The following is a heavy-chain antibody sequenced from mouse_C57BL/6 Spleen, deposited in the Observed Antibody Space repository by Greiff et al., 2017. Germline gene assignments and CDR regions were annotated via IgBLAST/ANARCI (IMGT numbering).Heavy chain of an antibody. CDR1: GYTFTEYT. CDR3: ARHEDYYGSTAYAMDY. J-gene: IGHJ4*01. CDR2: FYPGSGSI. D-gene: IGHD1-1*01. V-gene: IGHV1-62-2*01. Sequence: VQLQQSGAELVKPGASVKLSCKASGYTFTEYTIHWVKQRSGQGLEWIGWFYPGSGSIKYNEKFKDKATLTADKSSSTVYMELNRLTSEDSAVYFCARHEDYYGSTAYAMDYWGQGTSVTVSS.